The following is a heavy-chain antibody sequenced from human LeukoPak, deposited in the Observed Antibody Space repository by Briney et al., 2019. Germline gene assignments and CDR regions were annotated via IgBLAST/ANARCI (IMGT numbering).Heavy chain of an antibody. V-gene: IGHV3-53*01. D-gene: IGHD2-21*02. CDR2: IYSGGST. J-gene: IGHJ3*02. Sequence: LSLTCTVSGGSISSGDYYMSWVRQAPGKGLEWVSVIYSGGSTYYADSVKGRFTISRDNSKNTLYLQMNSLRAEDTAVYYCARKGDLDAFDIWGQGTMVTVSS. CDR3: ARKGDLDAFDI. CDR1: GGSISSGDYY.